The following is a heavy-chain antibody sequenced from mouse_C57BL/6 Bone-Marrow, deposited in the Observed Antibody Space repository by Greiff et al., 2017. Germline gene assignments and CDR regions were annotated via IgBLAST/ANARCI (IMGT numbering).Heavy chain of an antibody. CDR1: GYTFTDYN. CDR3: ARDIYNYDGAWFAY. CDR2: INPNNGGT. Sequence: VQLQQSGPELVKPGASVKMSCKASGYTFTDYNMHWVKQSHGKSLEWIGYINPNNGGTSYNQKFTGKATLTVNKSSSPSYMEIRSLTSEDSAVYYCARDIYNYDGAWFAYCDQGTLVTVSA. J-gene: IGHJ3*01. D-gene: IGHD2-12*01. V-gene: IGHV1-22*01.